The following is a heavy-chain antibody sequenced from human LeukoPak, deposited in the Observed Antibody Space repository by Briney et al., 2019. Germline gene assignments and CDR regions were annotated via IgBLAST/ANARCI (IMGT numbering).Heavy chain of an antibody. Sequence: PGGSLRLSCAVSGFTPSSYWMNWVRQAPGKGLEWVANIKQDGSEKYYVDSVEGRFTVSRDNAKKSLYLQMNSLRAEDTAVYYCARGARHYRYWYFDLWGRGTLVTVSS. CDR3: ARGARHYRYWYFDL. CDR2: IKQDGSEK. D-gene: IGHD1-26*01. J-gene: IGHJ2*01. CDR1: GFTPSSYW. V-gene: IGHV3-7*01.